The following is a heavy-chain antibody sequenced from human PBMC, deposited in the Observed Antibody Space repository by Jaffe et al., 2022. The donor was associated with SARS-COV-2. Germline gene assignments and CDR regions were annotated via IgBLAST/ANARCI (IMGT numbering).Heavy chain of an antibody. J-gene: IGHJ3*02. Sequence: EEQLLESGGGLEQPGGSLRLSCAASEFTLSSYAMGWVRQAPGKGLEWVSAISGSGGNTYYADSVKGRFTISRDNSRNTVNLQMSSLRAEDTAVYFCARFIVDVGREDRRGGFDIWGQGTMVTVSS. CDR2: ISGSGGNT. D-gene: IGHD3-16*02. V-gene: IGHV3-23*01. CDR1: EFTLSSYA. CDR3: ARFIVDVGREDRRGGFDI.